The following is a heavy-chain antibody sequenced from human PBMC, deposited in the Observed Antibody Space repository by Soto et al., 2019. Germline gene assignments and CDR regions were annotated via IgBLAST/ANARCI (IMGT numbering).Heavy chain of an antibody. CDR2: ISWNSGSI. CDR3: AKGILYSSSSYFDY. CDR1: GFTFNDYA. D-gene: IGHD6-6*01. V-gene: IGHV3-9*01. J-gene: IGHJ4*02. Sequence: EVQLVESGGGLVQPGRSLRLSCAASGFTFNDYAMHWVRQAPGKGLAWVSGISWNSGSIGYADSVKGRFTISRDNAKNSLYLQMNSLRAEDTALYYCAKGILYSSSSYFDYWGQGTLVTVSS.